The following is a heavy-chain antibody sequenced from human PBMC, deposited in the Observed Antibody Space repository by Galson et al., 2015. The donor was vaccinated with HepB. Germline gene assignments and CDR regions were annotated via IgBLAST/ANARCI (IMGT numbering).Heavy chain of an antibody. Sequence: TLSLTCTVSRGSISSGGYYWTWIRQYPGKGLEWIGYIYYSGSTFYSPSLKSRATLSIDTSKNQFSLKLRSVTAADTAIYYCARQVPYGSSWLDPWGQGALVSVSS. J-gene: IGHJ5*02. CDR3: ARQVPYGSSWLDP. D-gene: IGHD3-10*01. CDR1: RGSISSGGYY. CDR2: IYYSGST. V-gene: IGHV4-31*03.